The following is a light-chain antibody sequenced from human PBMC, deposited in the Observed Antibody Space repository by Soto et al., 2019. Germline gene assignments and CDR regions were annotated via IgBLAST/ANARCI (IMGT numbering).Light chain of an antibody. CDR2: DAS. CDR1: QRINTI. CDR3: QQRSNWPRT. V-gene: IGKV3-11*01. Sequence: EIGVKQSPGTLSFSPGERATLSCRASQRINTILAWYQQKPGQAPRLLIYDASNRATGIPARFSGSGSGTDFTLTISSLEPEDFAVYYCQQRSNWPRTFGQGTKVDI. J-gene: IGKJ1*01.